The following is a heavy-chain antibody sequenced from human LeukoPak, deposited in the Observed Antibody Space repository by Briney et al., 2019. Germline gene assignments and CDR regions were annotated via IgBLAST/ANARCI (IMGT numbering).Heavy chain of an antibody. CDR3: ARSALLDY. CDR1: GGTFSSYA. J-gene: IGHJ4*02. Sequence: ASVKVSCKASGGTFSSYAISWVRQATGQGLEWVGWMNPNSGNTGYAQKFQGRVTMTRDTSISTAYLELSSLRSEDTAVYYCARSALLDYWGQGTLVTVSS. CDR2: MNPNSGNT. V-gene: IGHV1-8*02. D-gene: IGHD4/OR15-4a*01.